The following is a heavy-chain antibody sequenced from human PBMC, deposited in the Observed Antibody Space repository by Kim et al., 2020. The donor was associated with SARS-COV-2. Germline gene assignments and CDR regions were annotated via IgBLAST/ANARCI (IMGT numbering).Heavy chain of an antibody. D-gene: IGHD2-2*01. CDR2: ISKDGDKK. J-gene: IGHJ4*02. CDR1: GFAFSNFG. V-gene: IGHV3-30*18. Sequence: GGSLRLSCAASGFAFSNFGMHWVRQAPGKGLEWVAVISKDGDKKYYGDSVMGRITISRDNSKNAVYLRLNSLTVDDTGVYFCAKDSRNCGSSASCYGFDSWGRGTLLTVSS. CDR3: AKDSRNCGSSASCYGFDS.